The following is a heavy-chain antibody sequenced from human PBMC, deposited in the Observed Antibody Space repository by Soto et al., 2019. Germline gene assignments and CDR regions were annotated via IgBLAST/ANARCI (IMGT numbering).Heavy chain of an antibody. CDR3: VRSGDNYNLLDY. CDR2: SSNSGSFT. Sequence: GSLRLSCAASGFTFSSYSMNWVRQAPGKGLEWIGYSSNSGSFTRYADSVKGRFSISRDNAKNSLYLQINSLRGDDTAIYYCVRSGDNYNLLDYWGQGTPVTVS. V-gene: IGHV3-21*05. D-gene: IGHD1-1*01. CDR1: GFTFSSYS. J-gene: IGHJ4*02.